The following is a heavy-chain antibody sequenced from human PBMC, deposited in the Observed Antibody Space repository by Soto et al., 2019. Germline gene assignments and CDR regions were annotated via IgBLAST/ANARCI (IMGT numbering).Heavy chain of an antibody. V-gene: IGHV4-34*01. CDR2: INHSGST. J-gene: IGHJ1*01. D-gene: IGHD2-2*01. CDR3: ARGTFPRGVVPAGSYFQH. Sequence: QVQLQQWGAGLLKPSETLSLTCAVYGGSFSGYYWSWIRQPTGKGLEWNGEINHSGSTNYNPSLKSRVNISVDTSKNQFSLKLSSVTAEDTAVYYCARGTFPRGVVPAGSYFQHWGQGTLVTVSS. CDR1: GGSFSGYY.